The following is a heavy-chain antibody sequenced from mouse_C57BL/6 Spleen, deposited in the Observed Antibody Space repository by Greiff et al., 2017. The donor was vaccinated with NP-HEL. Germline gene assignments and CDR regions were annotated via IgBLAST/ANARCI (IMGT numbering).Heavy chain of an antibody. CDR3: ARSRYYYAMDY. V-gene: IGHV1-50*01. Sequence: VQLQQPGAELVKPGASVKLFCKASGYTFTSYWMQWVKQRPGQGREWVGEIEPSDSYTNYKQKFKGKATLTVDTSSSTAYMQLSSLTSEDSAVYYCARSRYYYAMDYWGQGTSVTVSS. CDR1: GYTFTSYW. CDR2: IEPSDSYT. J-gene: IGHJ4*01. D-gene: IGHD1-1*01.